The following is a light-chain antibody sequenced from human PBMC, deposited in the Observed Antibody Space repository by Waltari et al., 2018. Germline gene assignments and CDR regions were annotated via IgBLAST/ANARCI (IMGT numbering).Light chain of an antibody. J-gene: IGLJ1*01. CDR2: DTY. V-gene: IGLV1-51*01. CDR1: SSHLGKEY. CDR3: GAWDPSLTAFV. Sequence: QSVLTQPPSVSATPGQKVTISCSGSSSHLGKEYVYWYQKLPGTAPKLLVYDTYQRPSGIPDRFSGSKSGTSATLGITGLQTGDEAHYYCGAWDPSLTAFVFGTGTEVTVL.